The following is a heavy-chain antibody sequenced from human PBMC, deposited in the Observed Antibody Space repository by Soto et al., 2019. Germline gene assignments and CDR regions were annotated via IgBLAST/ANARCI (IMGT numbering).Heavy chain of an antibody. D-gene: IGHD3-3*01. V-gene: IGHV3-33*01. J-gene: IGHJ6*02. CDR2: IWYDGSNI. CDR1: GFTFSSYG. CDR3: ARDREWLDYYYYGMDV. Sequence: PGGSLRLSCAASGFTFSSYGMNWVRQAPGKGLEWVAVIWYDGSNIYYADSVKGRFTISRDNAKNSLYLQMNSLRDEDTAVYYCARDREWLDYYYYGMDVWGQGTTVTVSS.